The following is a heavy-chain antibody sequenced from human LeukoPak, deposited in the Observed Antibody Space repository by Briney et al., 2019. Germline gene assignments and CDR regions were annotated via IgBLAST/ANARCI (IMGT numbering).Heavy chain of an antibody. CDR3: ARDDRGAIVVVPAATNYYYYGMDV. D-gene: IGHD2-2*01. J-gene: IGHJ6*02. V-gene: IGHV3-48*04. Sequence: GGSLRLSCAASGFTFSSYGMHWIRQAPGKGLEWVSCISSSGSTIYYADSVKGRFTISRDNAKNSLYLQMNSLRAEGTAVYYCARDDRGAIVVVPAATNYYYYGMDVWGQGTTVTVSS. CDR1: GFTFSSYG. CDR2: ISSSGSTI.